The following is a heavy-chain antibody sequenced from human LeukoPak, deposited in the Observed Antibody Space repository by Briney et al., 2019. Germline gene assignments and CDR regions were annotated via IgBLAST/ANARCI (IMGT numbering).Heavy chain of an antibody. CDR2: ISAYSGNT. J-gene: IGHJ4*02. V-gene: IGHV1-18*01. Sequence: ASVKVSCKASGYTFTSYGISWVRQAPGQGLEWMGWISAYSGNTNYAQKLQGRVTMTTNTSTSTAYMELRSLRSDDTAVYYCARDDLPYYDFWSGYSHGGIDYWGQGTLVTVSS. D-gene: IGHD3-3*01. CDR1: GYTFTSYG. CDR3: ARDDLPYYDFWSGYSHGGIDY.